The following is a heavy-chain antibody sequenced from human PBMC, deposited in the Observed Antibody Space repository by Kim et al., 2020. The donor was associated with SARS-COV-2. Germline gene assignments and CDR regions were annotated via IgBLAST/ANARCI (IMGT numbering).Heavy chain of an antibody. V-gene: IGHV3-23*01. J-gene: IGHJ4*02. Sequence: GGSLRLSCAASGFTFSSYAMSWVRQAPGKGLEWVSAISGSGGSTYYADSVKGRFTISRDNSKNTLYLQMNSLRAEDTAVYYCAKDSEGVVPAAMVPVDYWGQGTLVTVSS. CDR2: ISGSGGST. D-gene: IGHD2-2*01. CDR1: GFTFSSYA. CDR3: AKDSEGVVPAAMVPVDY.